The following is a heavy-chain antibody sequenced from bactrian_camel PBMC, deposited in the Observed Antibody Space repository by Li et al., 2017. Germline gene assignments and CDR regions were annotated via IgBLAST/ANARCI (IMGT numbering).Heavy chain of an antibody. D-gene: IGHD6*01. CDR2: ITGGGGIT. V-gene: IGHV3S40*01. J-gene: IGHJ4*01. Sequence: VQLVESGGGLVQVGGSLRLSCTVSGLTFLCMGWFRQAPGKGLEWVSAITGGGGITYYADSVKGRFTISQDHAKNTVYLQMNSLKPEDTAVYYCAADLWGSTCREQDQGTQVTVS. CDR1: GLTFLC.